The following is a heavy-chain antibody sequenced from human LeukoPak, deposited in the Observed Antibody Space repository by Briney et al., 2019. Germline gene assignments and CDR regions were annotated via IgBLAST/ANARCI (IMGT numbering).Heavy chain of an antibody. CDR1: GFTFSSYA. J-gene: IGHJ4*02. CDR3: ASPPGIAAAGNSCDDY. D-gene: IGHD6-13*01. Sequence: GGSLRLSCAASGFTFSSYAMSWVRQAPGKGLEWVSAISGSGGSTYYADSVKGRFTISRDNSKNTLYLQMNSLRAEGTAVYYCASPPGIAAAGNSCDDYWGQGTLVTVSS. V-gene: IGHV3-23*01. CDR2: ISGSGGST.